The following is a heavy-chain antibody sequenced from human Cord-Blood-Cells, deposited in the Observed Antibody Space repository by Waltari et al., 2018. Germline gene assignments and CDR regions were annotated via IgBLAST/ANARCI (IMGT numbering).Heavy chain of an antibody. J-gene: IGHJ3*02. V-gene: IGHV4-30-2*01. CDR3: ARATLWGGYSGYDDAFDI. CDR2: IYHSGST. Sequence: QLQLQESASGLVKPSQTLSLTCAVSGGSISSGGYSWSWIRPPPGKGLEWIGYIYHSGSTYYNPSLKSRVTISVDRSKNQFSLKLSSVTAADTAVYYCARATLWGGYSGYDDAFDIWGQGTMVTVSS. CDR1: GGSISSGGYS. D-gene: IGHD5-12*01.